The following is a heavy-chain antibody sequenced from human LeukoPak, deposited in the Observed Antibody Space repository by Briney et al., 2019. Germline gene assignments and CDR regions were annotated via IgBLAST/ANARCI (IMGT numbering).Heavy chain of an antibody. CDR2: INHSGST. J-gene: IGHJ2*01. CDR3: ARGASLDL. CDR1: GGSFSGYY. V-gene: IGHV4-34*01. Sequence: PSETLSLTCAVYGGSFSGYYWSWIRQPPGKGLEWIGEINHSGSTNYNPSLKSRVTISVDTSKNQFSLKLSSVTAADTGVYYCARGASLDLWGRGTLVTVSS.